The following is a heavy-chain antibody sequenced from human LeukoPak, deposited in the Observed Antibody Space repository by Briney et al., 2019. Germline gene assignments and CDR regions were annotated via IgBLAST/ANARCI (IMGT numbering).Heavy chain of an antibody. J-gene: IGHJ6*02. CDR3: ARGSSAALYYYGMDV. CDR2: IYSGGST. Sequence: GGSLRLSCAASGFTVSSNYMSWVRQAPGKGLEWVSVIYSGGSTYYADSVKGRFTISRDNSKNTLYLQMNSLRAEDTAVYYCARGSSAALYYYGMDVWGQGTTVTVSS. V-gene: IGHV3-66*01. D-gene: IGHD6-25*01. CDR1: GFTVSSNY.